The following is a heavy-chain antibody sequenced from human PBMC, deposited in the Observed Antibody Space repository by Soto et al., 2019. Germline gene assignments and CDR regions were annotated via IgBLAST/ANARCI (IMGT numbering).Heavy chain of an antibody. J-gene: IGHJ5*02. CDR3: ARKDCTGGSCYFGVLTWFDP. CDR1: GGSISSYY. Sequence: SETLSLTCTVSGGSISSYYWSWIRQPPGKGLEWIGSIYYSGSTYYNPSLKSRVTISVDTPKNQFSLKLSSVTAADTAVYYCARKDCTGGSCYFGVLTWFDPWGQGTLVTVSS. V-gene: IGHV4-59*05. D-gene: IGHD2-15*01. CDR2: IYYSGST.